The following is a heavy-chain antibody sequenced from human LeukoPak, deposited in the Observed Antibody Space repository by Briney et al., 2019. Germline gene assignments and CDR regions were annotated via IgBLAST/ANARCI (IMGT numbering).Heavy chain of an antibody. Sequence: SGGSLRLSCAASGFTFSNFAMHWVRQAPGKGLEWVAVIWYDGSNKYYADSVKGRFTISRDNSKNTLYLQMNSLRAEDTAVYYCAREYSSSWYFYYWGQGTLVTVSS. CDR2: IWYDGSNK. J-gene: IGHJ4*02. V-gene: IGHV3-33*08. CDR3: AREYSSSWYFYY. CDR1: GFTFSNFA. D-gene: IGHD6-13*01.